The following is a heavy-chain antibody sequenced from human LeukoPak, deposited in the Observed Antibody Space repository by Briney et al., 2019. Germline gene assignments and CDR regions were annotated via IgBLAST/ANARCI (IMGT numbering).Heavy chain of an antibody. CDR3: ARSYYDFWSGSGAFDI. D-gene: IGHD3-3*01. CDR2: MNPNSSNT. Sequence: GASVKVSCKASGYTFTSYDINWVRQATGQGLEWMGWMNPNSSNTGYAQKFQGRVTITRNTSISTAYMELSSLRSEDTAVYYCARSYYDFWSGSGAFDIWGQGTMVTVSS. V-gene: IGHV1-8*03. CDR1: GYTFTSYD. J-gene: IGHJ3*02.